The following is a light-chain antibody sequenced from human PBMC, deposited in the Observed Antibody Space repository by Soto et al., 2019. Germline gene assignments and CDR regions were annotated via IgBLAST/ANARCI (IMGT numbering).Light chain of an antibody. CDR2: GAS. CDR3: QQYRSYS. V-gene: IGKV1-5*01. CDR1: QSISTW. J-gene: IGKJ1*01. Sequence: DIQMTQSPSTLTASVGDRVTITCRASQSISTWLAWYQQKPGKAPSLLIYGASSLKSGVPSRFSGSGSGTEFTLTISSLLPDDFATYYCQQYRSYSFGQGTKVEI.